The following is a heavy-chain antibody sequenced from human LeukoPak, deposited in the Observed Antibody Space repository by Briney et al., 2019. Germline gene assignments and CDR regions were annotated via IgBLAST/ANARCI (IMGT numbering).Heavy chain of an antibody. J-gene: IGHJ4*02. CDR1: GFTFSSYA. D-gene: IGHD3-22*01. CDR3: ARGISNYYDSSGPTYYFDY. Sequence: QPGRSLRLSCAASGFTFSSYAMHWVRQAPGKGLEWVAVISYDGSNKYYADSVKGRFTISRDNSKNTLYLQMISLRAEDTAVYYCARGISNYYDSSGPTYYFDYWGQGTLVTVSS. CDR2: ISYDGSNK. V-gene: IGHV3-30*04.